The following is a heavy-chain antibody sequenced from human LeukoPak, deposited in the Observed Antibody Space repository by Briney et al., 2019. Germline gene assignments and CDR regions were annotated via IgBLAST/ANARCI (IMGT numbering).Heavy chain of an antibody. CDR2: IYPGDSDT. CDR1: GYSFTSYW. D-gene: IGHD2-15*01. J-gene: IGHJ4*02. CDR3: ARVLGYCSGGSCYSGDY. V-gene: IGHV5-51*01. Sequence: GESLKISRKGSGYSFTSYWIGWVRQMPGKGLEWMGIIYPGDSDTRYSPSFQGQVTISADKSISTAYLQWSSLKASDTAMYYCARVLGYCSGGSCYSGDYWGQGTLVTVSS.